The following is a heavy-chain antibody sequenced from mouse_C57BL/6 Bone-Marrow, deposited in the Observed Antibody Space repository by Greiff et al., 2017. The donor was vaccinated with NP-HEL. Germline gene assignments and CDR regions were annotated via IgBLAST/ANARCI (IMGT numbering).Heavy chain of an antibody. V-gene: IGHV1-85*01. D-gene: IGHD1-1*01. Sequence: VQLQQSGPELVKPGASVKLSCKASGYTFTSYDINWVKQRPGQGLEWIGWIYPRDGSTKYNAKFKGKATLTVDTSSSTAYMELHSLTSEDSAVYFCAEATVVATRGYFDGWGTGTTVTVAS. CDR2: IYPRDGST. J-gene: IGHJ1*03. CDR1: GYTFTSYD. CDR3: AEATVVATRGYFDG.